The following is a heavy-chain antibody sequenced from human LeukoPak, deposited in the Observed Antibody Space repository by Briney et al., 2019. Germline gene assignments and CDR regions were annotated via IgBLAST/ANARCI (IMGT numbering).Heavy chain of an antibody. J-gene: IGHJ4*02. CDR2: ISSSGSTI. Sequence: GGSLRLSCAASGFTFSDYYMSWIRQAPGKGLEWVSYISSSGSTIYYADSVKGRFTISRDNAKNTLYLQMNSLRAEDTAVYYCARDLVNPLRFLEWTFDYWGQGTLVTVSS. CDR1: GFTFSDYY. V-gene: IGHV3-11*04. CDR3: ARDLVNPLRFLEWTFDY. D-gene: IGHD3-3*01.